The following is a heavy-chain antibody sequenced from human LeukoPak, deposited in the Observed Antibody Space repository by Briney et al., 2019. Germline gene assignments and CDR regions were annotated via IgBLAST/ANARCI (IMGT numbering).Heavy chain of an antibody. J-gene: IGHJ6*02. CDR3: ARVLTTVTTSSYYGMDV. V-gene: IGHV4-34*01. Sequence: SETLSLTCAVSGGPFSGYYWSWIRQPPGKGLEWIGEINHSGSTNYNPSLKSRVTISVDTSKNQFSLKLSSVTAADTAVYYCARVLTTVTTSSYYGMDVWGQGTTVTVSS. CDR2: INHSGST. D-gene: IGHD4-17*01. CDR1: GGPFSGYY.